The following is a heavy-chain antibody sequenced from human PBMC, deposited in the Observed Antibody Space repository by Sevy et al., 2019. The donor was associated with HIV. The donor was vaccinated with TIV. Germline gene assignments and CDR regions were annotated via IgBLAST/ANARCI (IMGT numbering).Heavy chain of an antibody. D-gene: IGHD3-22*01. CDR1: GFTFSNYA. CDR3: ARGLDYDSSGYYWWAFDY. CDR2: VSGSGGTT. Sequence: GGSLRLSCAASGFTFSNYAMNWARQAPGKGLEWVSAVSGSGGTTYYADSVKGRFTISRDNSKNTLFLQMNSLRAEDTAIYYCARGLDYDSSGYYWWAFDYWGQGTLVAVSS. J-gene: IGHJ4*02. V-gene: IGHV3-23*01.